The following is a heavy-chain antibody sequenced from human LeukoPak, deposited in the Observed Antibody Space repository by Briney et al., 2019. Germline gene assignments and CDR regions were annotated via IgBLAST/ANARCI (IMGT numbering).Heavy chain of an antibody. CDR2: ISGSGGST. CDR3: AKEGDYGSGMHYFNY. CDR1: GFTFNSYG. Sequence: GGSLRLSCAASGFTFNSYGMSWVRQAPGKGLEWVSDISGSGGSTNYADSVKGRFTISRDNSKNTLYLQMNSLRAEDTAVYYCAKEGDYGSGMHYFNYWGQGTLVTVSS. J-gene: IGHJ4*02. V-gene: IGHV3-23*01. D-gene: IGHD3-10*01.